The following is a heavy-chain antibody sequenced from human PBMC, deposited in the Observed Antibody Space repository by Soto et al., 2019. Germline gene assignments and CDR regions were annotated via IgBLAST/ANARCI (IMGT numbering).Heavy chain of an antibody. D-gene: IGHD1-1*01. V-gene: IGHV3-7*01. CDR1: GCLSDTNC. CDR2: ISQDGSEK. Sequence: EGTLRLSCGGSGCLSDTNCMTWARQATGEGLEWRASISQDGSEKEYVLSVEGRFSISSDNAKISLYRQINSMRAEDTAVYCCARGIFTSANWGQGTLVTVSS. CDR3: ARGIFTSAN. J-gene: IGHJ4*02.